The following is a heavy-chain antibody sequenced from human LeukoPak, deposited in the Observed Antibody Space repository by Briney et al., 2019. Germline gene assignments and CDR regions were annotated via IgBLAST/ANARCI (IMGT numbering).Heavy chain of an antibody. CDR1: GGSINSYY. CDR2: IYSSGST. V-gene: IGHV4-4*07. D-gene: IGHD4-23*01. J-gene: IGHJ4*02. CDR3: ARGGKATVVTM. Sequence: SETLSLTCTVTGGSINSYYWSWIRQPAGKGLEWIGRIYSSGSTNYNPSLKSRVSMSVDTSKNKFSLKLTSETAADTAVDYCARGGKATVVTMWGQGILVTVSS.